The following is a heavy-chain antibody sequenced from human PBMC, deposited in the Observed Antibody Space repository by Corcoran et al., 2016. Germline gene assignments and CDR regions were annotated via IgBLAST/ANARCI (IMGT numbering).Heavy chain of an antibody. CDR3: TRDIGRTDGDYYYYGMDV. Sequence: EVQLVESGGGLVQPGRSLRLSCTASGFTFGDYAMSWFRQAPGKGLEWVGFIRSKAYGGTTEYAASVKGRFTISRDDSKSIAYLQMNSLKTDDTAVYYCTRDIGRTDGDYYYYGMDVWGQGTTVTVSS. CDR1: GFTFGDYA. J-gene: IGHJ6*02. D-gene: IGHD1-1*01. V-gene: IGHV3-49*03. CDR2: IRSKAYGGTT.